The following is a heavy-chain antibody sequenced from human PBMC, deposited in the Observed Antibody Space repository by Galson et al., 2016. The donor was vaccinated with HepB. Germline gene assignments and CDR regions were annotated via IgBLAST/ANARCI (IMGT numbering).Heavy chain of an antibody. CDR3: AGGYFEY. CDR2: FDPDNGET. J-gene: IGHJ4*02. CDR1: AYTVTEFS. V-gene: IGHV1-24*01. Sequence: SVKVSCKVSAYTVTEFSIHWVRQGPGKGLEWMGGFDPDNGETVYAQIFQGRVSLTDDISTDTVYLELSSLRSEDTAVYYCAGGYFEYWGQGTQVTFSS.